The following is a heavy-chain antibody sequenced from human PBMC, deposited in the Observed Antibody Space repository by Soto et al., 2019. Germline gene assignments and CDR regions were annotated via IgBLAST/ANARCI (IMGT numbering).Heavy chain of an antibody. J-gene: IGHJ4*02. Sequence: GGSLRLSCAASGFTFSSYAMSWVRQAPGKGLEWVSAISGSGGSTYYADSVKGRFTISRDNSKNTLYLQMNSLRAEDTAVYYFSKLFPSMVRGVIKVSYYFDYWGQGTLVTVSS. V-gene: IGHV3-23*01. CDR3: SKLFPSMVRGVIKVSYYFDY. CDR1: GFTFSSYA. CDR2: ISGSGGST. D-gene: IGHD3-10*01.